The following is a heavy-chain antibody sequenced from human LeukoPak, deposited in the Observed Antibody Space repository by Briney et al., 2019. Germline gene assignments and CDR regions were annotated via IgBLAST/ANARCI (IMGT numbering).Heavy chain of an antibody. CDR2: MYYSGST. D-gene: IGHD6-13*01. V-gene: IGHV4-59*08. Sequence: KPSETLSLTCTVSGGSISTYYWSCIRQPPGKGLEWIGYMYYSGSTDYSPSLRGRVTISIDASNNQFSLRLSSVTAAHTALYYCARSYSDDGYYYYGMDVWGQGTTVTVSS. CDR1: GGSISTYY. CDR3: ARSYSDDGYYYYGMDV. J-gene: IGHJ6*02.